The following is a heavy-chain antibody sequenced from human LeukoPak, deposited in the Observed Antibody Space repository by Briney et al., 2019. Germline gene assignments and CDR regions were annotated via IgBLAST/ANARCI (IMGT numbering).Heavy chain of an antibody. V-gene: IGHV4-59*01. CDR1: GGSISSYY. CDR3: ARDSQRGDAFDI. CDR2: IYYSGST. Sequence: KPSETLSLTCTVSGGSISSYYWSWIRQPPGKGLEWIGYIYYSGSTNYNPSLKSRVTISVDTSKNQFSLKLSSVTAADTAVYHCARDSQRGDAFDIWGQGTMVTVSS. J-gene: IGHJ3*02.